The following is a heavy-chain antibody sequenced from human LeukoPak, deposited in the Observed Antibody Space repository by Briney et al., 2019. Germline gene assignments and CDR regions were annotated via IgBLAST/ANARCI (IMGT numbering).Heavy chain of an antibody. CDR2: INPSGTGT. D-gene: IGHD6-13*01. V-gene: IGHV1-46*01. J-gene: IGHJ4*02. CDR1: GYTITNNY. CDR3: ASTGWAAAGYFDY. Sequence: ASVKVSCKASGYTITNNYMHWVRQAPGQGLEWMGVINPSGTGTSYAQKFQGRITMSRDTSTSTVYMELSSLRSEDTAVYYCASTGWAAAGYFDYWGQGTLVTVSS.